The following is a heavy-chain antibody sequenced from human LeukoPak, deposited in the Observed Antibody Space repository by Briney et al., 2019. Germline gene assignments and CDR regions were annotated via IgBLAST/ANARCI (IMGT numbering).Heavy chain of an antibody. CDR3: ARSIVSIAARRGYYFDY. V-gene: IGHV4-34*01. CDR2: INHSGST. J-gene: IGHJ4*02. D-gene: IGHD6-6*01. Sequence: SETLSLTCAVYGGSFSGYYWSWIRQPPGKGLEWIGEINHSGSTNYNPSLKSRVTISVDTSKNQFSLKLSSVTAADTAVYYCARSIVSIAARRGYYFDYWGQGTLVTVSS. CDR1: GGSFSGYY.